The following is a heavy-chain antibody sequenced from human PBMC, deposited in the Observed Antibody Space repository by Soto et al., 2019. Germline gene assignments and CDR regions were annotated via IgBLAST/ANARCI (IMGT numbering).Heavy chain of an antibody. CDR2: IRGSGGST. J-gene: IGHJ4*02. Sequence: EVQLLESGGGLVQPGGSLRLSCAASGFTFSSYAMSWVRQAPGKGLEWVSAIRGSGGSTYYADSVKGRFTISRDNSKNTLYLQMNSLRAEDTAVYYCAKAHGYGDYYFDYWGQGTLVTVSS. V-gene: IGHV3-23*01. CDR3: AKAHGYGDYYFDY. CDR1: GFTFSSYA. D-gene: IGHD4-17*01.